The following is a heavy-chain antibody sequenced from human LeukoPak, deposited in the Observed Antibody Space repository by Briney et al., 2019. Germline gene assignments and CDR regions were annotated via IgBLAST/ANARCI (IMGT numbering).Heavy chain of an antibody. V-gene: IGHV4-34*01. J-gene: IGHJ4*02. D-gene: IGHD1-26*01. Sequence: SETLSLTCAVYGGSFSGYYWSWIRQPPGKGLEWIGEINHSGSTNYNPSLKSRVTISVDTSKNQFSLKLSSVTAADTAVYYCARRSQVGATGGDYWGQGTLVTVSS. CDR1: GGSFSGYY. CDR3: ARRSQVGATGGDY. CDR2: INHSGST.